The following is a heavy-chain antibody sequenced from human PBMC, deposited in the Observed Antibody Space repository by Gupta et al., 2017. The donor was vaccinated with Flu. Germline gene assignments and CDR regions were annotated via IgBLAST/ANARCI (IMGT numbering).Heavy chain of an antibody. Sequence: QVQLVESGGGVVQPGRFLRLSCAASGFNFSDYAMHWVRQAPGKGLEGVAAISYDGSNKHYADSGKGRFTISRDNSKNTVYVQRNSLRAEDTAVYHCAGSEDAFDFWGQGTKVIGSS. D-gene: IGHD3-10*01. V-gene: IGHV3-30*04. J-gene: IGHJ3*01. CDR1: GFNFSDYA. CDR3: AGSEDAFDF. CDR2: ISYDGSNK.